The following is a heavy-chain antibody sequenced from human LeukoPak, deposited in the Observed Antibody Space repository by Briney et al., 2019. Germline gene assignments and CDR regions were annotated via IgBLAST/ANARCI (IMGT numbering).Heavy chain of an antibody. CDR2: IYHTGST. J-gene: IGHJ4*02. Sequence: SETLSLTCGVSGYSITSGYYWGWIRQPPGKGLEWIGSIYHTGSTFYDPSSNSRVTISVDTSKNQFSLSLSSVTAADTAVYYCARYCSSTTCYTRGGDYWGQGTLVTVSS. D-gene: IGHD2-2*02. CDR3: ARYCSSTTCYTRGGDY. V-gene: IGHV4-38-2*01. CDR1: GYSITSGYY.